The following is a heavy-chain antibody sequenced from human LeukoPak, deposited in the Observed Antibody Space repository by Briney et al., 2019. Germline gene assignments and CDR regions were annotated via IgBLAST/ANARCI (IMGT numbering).Heavy chain of an antibody. V-gene: IGHV1-69*13. CDR2: IIPIFGTA. Sequence: GASVKVSCKASGGTFSSYAISWVRQAPGQGLEWMGGIIPIFGTANYAQKFQGRVTITADESTSTAYMELRSLRSDDTAVYYCARGGGFITSAFDYWGQGTLVTVSS. CDR1: GGTFSSYA. J-gene: IGHJ4*02. D-gene: IGHD1-20*01. CDR3: ARGGGFITSAFDY.